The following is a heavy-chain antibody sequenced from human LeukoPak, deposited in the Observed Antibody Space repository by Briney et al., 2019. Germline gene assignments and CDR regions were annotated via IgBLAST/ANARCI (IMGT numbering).Heavy chain of an antibody. Sequence: SETLSLTCTVSGGSISSYYWSWIRQPPGKGPEWIGYIYYSGSTNYNPSLKSRVTISVDTSKNQFSLKLSSVTAADTAVYYCARSVGATFFDYWGQGTLVTVSS. CDR3: ARSVGATFFDY. CDR1: GGSISSYY. V-gene: IGHV4-59*01. D-gene: IGHD1-26*01. J-gene: IGHJ4*02. CDR2: IYYSGST.